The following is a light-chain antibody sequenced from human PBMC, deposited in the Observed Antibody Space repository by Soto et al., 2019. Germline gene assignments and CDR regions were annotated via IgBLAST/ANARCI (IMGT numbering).Light chain of an antibody. J-gene: IGKJ5*01. CDR1: QSVGTS. V-gene: IGKV3-15*01. Sequence: EIVLTQSPVTLPLSPGERGTLSCRASQSVGTSLAWYQQKPGQAPRLLIYGASTRATGIPARFSGNGSGTEFTLTISSLQSEDFAVYYCQQYNKWPPITFGQGTRLEIK. CDR2: GAS. CDR3: QQYNKWPPIT.